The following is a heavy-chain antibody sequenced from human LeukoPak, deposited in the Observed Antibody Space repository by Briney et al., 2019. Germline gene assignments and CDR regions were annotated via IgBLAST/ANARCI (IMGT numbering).Heavy chain of an antibody. D-gene: IGHD1-26*01. CDR1: GGTFSSYT. Sequence: ATSVKVSCKASGGTFSSYTISWVRQAPGQGLEWMGRIIPILGIANYGQKFQGRVTITADKSTSTAYMELSSLRSEDTAVYYCARGIVGAPFDYWGQGTLVTVSS. CDR3: ARGIVGAPFDY. J-gene: IGHJ4*02. V-gene: IGHV1-69*02. CDR2: IIPILGIA.